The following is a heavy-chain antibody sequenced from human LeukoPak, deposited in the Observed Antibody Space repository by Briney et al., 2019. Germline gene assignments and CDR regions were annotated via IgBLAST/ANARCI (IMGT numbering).Heavy chain of an antibody. D-gene: IGHD2-8*01. Sequence: GGSLRLSCAASGFTLDNYNFNWVRQAPGKGLEWVASIRSYSSYIHYADSVRGRFTISRDDAKKSLYLQMNSLRAEDTAVYFCARYAEVYYYVDLWGTGTTVIVS. CDR1: GFTLDNYN. V-gene: IGHV3-21*01. CDR2: IRSYSSYI. CDR3: ARYAEVYYYVDL. J-gene: IGHJ6*03.